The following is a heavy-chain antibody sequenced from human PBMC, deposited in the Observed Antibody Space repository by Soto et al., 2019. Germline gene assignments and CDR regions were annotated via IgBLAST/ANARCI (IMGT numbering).Heavy chain of an antibody. CDR2: IYYSGST. Sequence: QVQLQESGPGLVKPSQTLSLTCTVSGGSISSGNYYWSWIRQHPGKGLEWIGYIYYSGSTDYNASLKSRVTMSVDTSKNQFSLKLISVTAADTAVYYCARVVRNAWYSFDYWGQGTLVTVSS. D-gene: IGHD6-19*01. V-gene: IGHV4-31*03. J-gene: IGHJ4*02. CDR1: GGSISSGNYY. CDR3: ARVVRNAWYSFDY.